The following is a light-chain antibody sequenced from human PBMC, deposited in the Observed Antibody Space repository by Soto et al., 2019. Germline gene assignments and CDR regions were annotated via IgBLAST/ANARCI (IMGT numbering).Light chain of an antibody. CDR2: EVT. V-gene: IGLV2-14*01. Sequence: QSVLTLPASVSGSPGQSIAISCTGTSSDVGGYDYVSWYQQHPDKAPKLMIYEVTKRPSGVSNRFSGSKSGNTASLTISGLQPEDEADYYCSSHTSGSTRVFGSGTKVTVL. CDR3: SSHTSGSTRV. J-gene: IGLJ1*01. CDR1: SSDVGGYDY.